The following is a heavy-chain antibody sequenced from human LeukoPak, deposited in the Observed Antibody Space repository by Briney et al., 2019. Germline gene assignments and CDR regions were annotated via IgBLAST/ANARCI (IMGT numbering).Heavy chain of an antibody. D-gene: IGHD2-2*02. Sequence: PGGSLRLSCAASGFTFSGSAMHWVRQASGKGLEWVGRIRSKANSYATAYAASVKGRFTISRDGSKNTAYLQMNSLKTEDTAVYYCTAPPSYCSSTSCYSRYYYYMDVRGKGTTVTVSS. CDR2: IRSKANSYAT. J-gene: IGHJ6*03. CDR1: GFTFSGSA. CDR3: TAPPSYCSSTSCYSRYYYYMDV. V-gene: IGHV3-73*01.